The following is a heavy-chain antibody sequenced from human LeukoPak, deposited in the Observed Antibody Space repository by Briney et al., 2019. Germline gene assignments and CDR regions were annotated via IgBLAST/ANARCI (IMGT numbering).Heavy chain of an antibody. D-gene: IGHD3-3*01. CDR3: ARDPRIMIFGVAPPDY. CDR1: GFTFSDYY. Sequence: GGSLRLSCAASGFTFSDYYMSWIRQAPGKGLEWVSYISSSGSTIYYADSVKGRFTISRDNAKNSLYLQMNSLRAEDTAVYYCARDPRIMIFGVAPPDYWGQGTLVTVSS. V-gene: IGHV3-11*04. J-gene: IGHJ4*02. CDR2: ISSSGSTI.